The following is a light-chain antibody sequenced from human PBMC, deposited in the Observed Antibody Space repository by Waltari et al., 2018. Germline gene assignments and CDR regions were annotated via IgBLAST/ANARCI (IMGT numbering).Light chain of an antibody. CDR2: AAS. Sequence: DFQMTQSPSSLSASVGDRVTITCRASQSISTYLNWYQQKPGKAPTHLIYAASSLQSGVPSRFSGSGSGTDFTLTISSLQPEDFATYYCQQSYSPLTFGGGTKVEIK. J-gene: IGKJ4*01. CDR1: QSISTY. CDR3: QQSYSPLT. V-gene: IGKV1-39*01.